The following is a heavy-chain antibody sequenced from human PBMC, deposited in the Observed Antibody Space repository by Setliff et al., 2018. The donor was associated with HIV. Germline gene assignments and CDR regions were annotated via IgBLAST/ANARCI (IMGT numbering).Heavy chain of an antibody. Sequence: GGSLRLSCAASGFTFSTYWMHWVRQAPGKGLVWVSHINTDGSSTSYADSVKGRFTIFRDNAKNSLSLQMNSLRAEDTAVYYCARDSSSWSWAEYFQFWGQGTPVTVSS. CDR2: INTDGSST. D-gene: IGHD6-13*01. CDR1: GFTFSTYW. CDR3: ARDSSSWSWAEYFQF. V-gene: IGHV3-74*01. J-gene: IGHJ1*01.